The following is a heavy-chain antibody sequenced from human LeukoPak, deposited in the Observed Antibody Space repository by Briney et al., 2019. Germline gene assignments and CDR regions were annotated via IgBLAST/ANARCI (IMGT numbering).Heavy chain of an antibody. V-gene: IGHV3-11*04. CDR1: GFTFSDYY. D-gene: IGHD5-18*01. CDR3: AKESYSYGPKTYYFDY. Sequence: SGGSLRLSCAASGFTFSDYYMSWIRQAPGKGLEWVSYISSSGSTIYYADSVKGRFTISRGNSKNTLYLQMNSLRAEDTAVYYCAKESYSYGPKTYYFDYWGQGTLVTVSS. CDR2: ISSSGSTI. J-gene: IGHJ4*02.